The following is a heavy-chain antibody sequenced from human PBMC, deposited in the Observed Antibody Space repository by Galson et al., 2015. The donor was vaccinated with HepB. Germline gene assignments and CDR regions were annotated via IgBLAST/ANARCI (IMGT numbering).Heavy chain of an antibody. D-gene: IGHD1-26*01. V-gene: IGHV1-8*01. Sequence: SVKVSCKASGYTFTSYDVTWVRQAPGQGLEWMGWMNPKSTNTGYARKFQGRVTMTGDTSMDTAYMELSSLTSEDTAVYYCARAVRNQLLSDYWSQGSLVTVSS. CDR1: GYTFTSYD. CDR2: MNPKSTNT. CDR3: ARAVRNQLLSDY. J-gene: IGHJ4*02.